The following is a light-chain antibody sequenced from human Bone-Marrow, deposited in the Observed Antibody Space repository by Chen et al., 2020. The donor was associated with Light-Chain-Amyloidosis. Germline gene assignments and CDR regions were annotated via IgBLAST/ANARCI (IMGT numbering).Light chain of an antibody. J-gene: IGLJ1*01. V-gene: IGLV2-14*01. CDR2: EVT. Sequence: QSALTQPASVSGSPGQSITISCTGTSSDVGGDNHVPWYQQHPDKPPKLMIYEVTNRPSWVPDRFSGSRSDNTASLTISGLQTEDEADYFCSSYTITNTLVFGSGSRVTVL. CDR3: SSYTITNTLV. CDR1: SSDVGGDNH.